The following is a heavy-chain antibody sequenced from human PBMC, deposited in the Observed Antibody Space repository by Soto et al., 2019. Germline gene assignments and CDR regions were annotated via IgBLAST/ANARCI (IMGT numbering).Heavy chain of an antibody. D-gene: IGHD1-26*01. V-gene: IGHV3-30*04. CDR1: GFTFRSYA. J-gene: IGHJ4*02. CDR2: ITHDGSQK. CDR3: AKSVGATPLPSDY. Sequence: GGSLRLSCGVSGFTFRSYAMYWVRQAPGKGLEWVAVITHDGSQKYYADYVKGRFTISRDNSKNTLYLQMNSLRAEDTAVYYCAKSVGATPLPSDYGGQGPLVTVSS.